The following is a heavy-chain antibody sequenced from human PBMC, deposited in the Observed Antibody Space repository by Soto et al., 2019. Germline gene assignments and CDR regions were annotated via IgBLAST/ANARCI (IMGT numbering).Heavy chain of an antibody. J-gene: IGHJ4*02. Sequence: ASVKVSCKASGYTFTSYGISWVRQAPGQGLEWMGWISAYNGNTNYAQKLQGRVTMTTDTSTSTAYMELRSLRSDDTAVYYCARDFWPDSSGSNPFDYWGQGTLVTVSS. CDR1: GYTFTSYG. CDR2: ISAYNGNT. D-gene: IGHD3-22*01. CDR3: ARDFWPDSSGSNPFDY. V-gene: IGHV1-18*01.